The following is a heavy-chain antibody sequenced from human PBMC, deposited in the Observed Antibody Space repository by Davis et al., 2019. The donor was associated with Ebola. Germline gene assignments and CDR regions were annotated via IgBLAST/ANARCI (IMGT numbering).Heavy chain of an antibody. Sequence: PGGSLRLSCVASGFAFRNYAMSWVRQDPGKGLEWVSTISAAGGAKYYADSVKGRFTISRDNSKNTLYLQMDSLRVEDTAVYYCAKDAFPPITMIWRGHGLDIWGQGTMVTVSS. J-gene: IGHJ3*02. V-gene: IGHV3-23*01. D-gene: IGHD3-22*01. CDR3: AKDAFPPITMIWRGHGLDI. CDR2: ISAAGGAK. CDR1: GFAFRNYA.